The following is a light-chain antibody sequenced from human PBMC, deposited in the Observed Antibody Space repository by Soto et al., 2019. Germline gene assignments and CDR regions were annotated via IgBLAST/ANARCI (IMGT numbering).Light chain of an antibody. CDR1: SSDVGGYNY. Sequence: QSALTQPRSVSGSPGQSVTISCTGTSSDVGGYNYVSWYQQHPGKAPKLMIYDVSNRPSGVPDRFSGSKSGNTASLTISGLQSEDEADYYCCSYAGRYTYVFGNGTKLTVL. CDR2: DVS. J-gene: IGLJ1*01. CDR3: CSYAGRYTYV. V-gene: IGLV2-11*01.